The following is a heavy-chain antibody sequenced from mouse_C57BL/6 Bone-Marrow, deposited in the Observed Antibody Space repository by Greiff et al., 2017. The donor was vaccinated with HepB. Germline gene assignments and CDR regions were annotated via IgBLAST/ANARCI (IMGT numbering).Heavy chain of an antibody. CDR3: ARWGDSSGSFAY. D-gene: IGHD3-2*02. Sequence: QVQLQQPGAELVKPGASVKMSCKASGYTFTSYWITWVKQRPGQGLEWIGDIYPGSGSTNYNEKFKSKATLTVDTSSSTAYMQLSSLTSEDSAVYYCARWGDSSGSFAYWGQGTLVTVSA. J-gene: IGHJ3*01. CDR2: IYPGSGST. V-gene: IGHV1-55*01. CDR1: GYTFTSYW.